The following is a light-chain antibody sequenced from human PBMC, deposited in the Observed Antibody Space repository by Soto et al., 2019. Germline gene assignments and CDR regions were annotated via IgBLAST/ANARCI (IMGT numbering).Light chain of an antibody. CDR3: QQRSNGPPT. CDR1: QSVSSY. Sequence: EIVLTQSPATLSLSPGERATLSCRASQSVSSYLAWYQQKPGQAPRLLIYDASNRATGIPARFSGSGSGTAFPPTTSSLEPEDFAFYYCQQRSNGPPTFGQGPKVEIK. CDR2: DAS. J-gene: IGKJ1*01. V-gene: IGKV3-11*01.